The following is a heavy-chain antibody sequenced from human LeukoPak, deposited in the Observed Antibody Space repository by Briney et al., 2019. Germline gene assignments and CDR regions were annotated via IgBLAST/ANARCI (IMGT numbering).Heavy chain of an antibody. J-gene: IGHJ5*02. CDR2: TYYRSKLYN. CDR1: XDSXSXXSAA. V-gene: IGHV6-1*01. CDR3: ARAGGSRDFRNNWYGNFFDH. D-gene: IGHD1-1*01. Sequence: XDSXSXXSAAWNWXRQSPSRGLEWLARTYYRSKLYNDYAVSVKSRIIINPDTSKNQFSLQLKSVTPEDTAVYYCARAGGSRDFRNNWYGNFFDHWGQGTLVIVSS.